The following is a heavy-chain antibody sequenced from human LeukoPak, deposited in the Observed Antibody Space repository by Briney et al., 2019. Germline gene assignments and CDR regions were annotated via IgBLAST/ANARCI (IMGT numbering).Heavy chain of an antibody. CDR2: IYSGGRT. D-gene: IGHD6-13*01. V-gene: IGHV3-66*01. CDR3: ARAYSSSHYYFDY. Sequence: SGGSLRLSCAASGFTVSSNYMSWVRQAPGKGLEWVSVIYSGGRTYYADSVKGRFTISRDNSKNTLYLQMNSLRAEDTAVYYCARAYSSSHYYFDYWGQGTLVTVSS. J-gene: IGHJ4*02. CDR1: GFTVSSNY.